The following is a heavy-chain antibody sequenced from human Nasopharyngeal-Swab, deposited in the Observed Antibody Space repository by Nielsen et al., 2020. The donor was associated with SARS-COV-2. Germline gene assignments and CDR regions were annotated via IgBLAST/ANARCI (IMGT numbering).Heavy chain of an antibody. CDR3: AKDGNAMNYYNGMDV. Sequence: GESLKISCAASGFTFSSYAMSWVRQAPGKGLEWVSAISGSGGSTYYADSVKGRFTISRDNSKNTLYLQMNSLRAEDTAVYYCAKDGNAMNYYNGMDVWGQGTTVTVSS. D-gene: IGHD2-2*01. CDR2: ISGSGGST. J-gene: IGHJ6*02. CDR1: GFTFSSYA. V-gene: IGHV3-23*01.